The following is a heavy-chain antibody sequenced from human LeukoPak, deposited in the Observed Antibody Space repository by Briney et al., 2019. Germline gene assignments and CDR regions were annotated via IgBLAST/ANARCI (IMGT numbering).Heavy chain of an antibody. Sequence: ASVKVSCKASGYTFTSYGISWVRQAPGQGLEWMGWISAYNGNTIYAQKFQGRVTMTEDTSTDTAYMELSSLRSEDTAVYYCATGLGAPHTHAPPFDYWGQGTLVTVSS. CDR2: ISAYNGNT. D-gene: IGHD1-26*01. CDR1: GYTFTSYG. V-gene: IGHV1-18*01. J-gene: IGHJ4*02. CDR3: ATGLGAPHTHAPPFDY.